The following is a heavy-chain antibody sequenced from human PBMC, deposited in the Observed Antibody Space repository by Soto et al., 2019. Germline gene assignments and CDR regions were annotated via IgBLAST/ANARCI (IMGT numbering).Heavy chain of an antibody. Sequence: ASVKVSCKASGYTFTSYDINWVRQATGQGLEWMGWMNPNSGNTGYAQKFQGRVTITADESTSTAYMELSSLRSEDTAVYYCARELLGTLDYWGQGTLVTVSS. CDR2: MNPNSGNT. CDR3: ARELLGTLDY. D-gene: IGHD6-13*01. V-gene: IGHV1-8*01. J-gene: IGHJ4*02. CDR1: GYTFTSYD.